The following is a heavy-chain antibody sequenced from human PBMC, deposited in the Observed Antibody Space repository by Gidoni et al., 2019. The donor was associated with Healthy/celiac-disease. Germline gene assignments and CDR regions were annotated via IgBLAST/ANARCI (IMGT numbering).Heavy chain of an antibody. CDR3: ARDWSSSWANWFDP. Sequence: QVQLVESGGGVVQPGRSLSLPCAASGFTFSSNGLPWVRQAPGKGLEWVAVIWYDGSNKYYADSVKGRFTISRDNSKNTLYLQMNSLRAEDTAVYYCARDWSSSWANWFDPWGQGTLVTVSS. CDR1: GFTFSSNG. J-gene: IGHJ5*02. D-gene: IGHD6-13*01. V-gene: IGHV3-33*01. CDR2: IWYDGSNK.